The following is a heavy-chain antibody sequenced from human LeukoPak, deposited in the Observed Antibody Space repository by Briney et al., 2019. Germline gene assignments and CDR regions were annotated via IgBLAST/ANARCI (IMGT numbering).Heavy chain of an antibody. CDR3: ARQYIVVVQPWYFDL. J-gene: IGHJ2*01. V-gene: IGHV4-39*01. D-gene: IGHD2-2*01. Sequence: SETLSLTCTVSGGSISSSSYYWGWIRQPPGKGLEWIGSIYYSGSTYYNPSLKSRVTISVDTSKNQFSLKLSSVTAADTAVYYCARQYIVVVQPWYFDLWGRGTLVTVSS. CDR2: IYYSGST. CDR1: GGSISSSSYY.